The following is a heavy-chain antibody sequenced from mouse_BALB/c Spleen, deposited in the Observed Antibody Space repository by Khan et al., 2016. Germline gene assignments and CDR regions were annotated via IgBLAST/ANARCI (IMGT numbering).Heavy chain of an antibody. V-gene: IGHV1-26*01. D-gene: IGHD2-1*01. J-gene: IGHJ1*01. CDR2: VNPNNGGT. Sequence: VQLQQSGPALVKPGASVKISCKASAYSFTGYYIHWVKQSHGKSLEWFGRVNPNNGGTSYNQKFKGKAILTVDKSSSTAYMELRSLTSEDSAVYYCARGGNYGNVDVWGAGSTVTVSS. CDR1: AYSFTGYY. CDR3: ARGGNYGNVDV.